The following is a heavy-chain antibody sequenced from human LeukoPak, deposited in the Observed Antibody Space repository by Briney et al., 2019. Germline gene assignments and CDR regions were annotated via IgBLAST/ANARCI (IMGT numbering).Heavy chain of an antibody. CDR3: ARDLNYDSSGYYYL. Sequence: GASVKVSCKASGYTFTGYYMHSVRQAPGQGLEWMGRINPNSGGTNYAQKFQGRVTMTRDTSISTAYMELSRLRSDDTAVYYCARDLNYDSSGYYYLWGQGTLVTVST. CDR1: GYTFTGYY. CDR2: INPNSGGT. V-gene: IGHV1-2*06. D-gene: IGHD3-22*01. J-gene: IGHJ4*02.